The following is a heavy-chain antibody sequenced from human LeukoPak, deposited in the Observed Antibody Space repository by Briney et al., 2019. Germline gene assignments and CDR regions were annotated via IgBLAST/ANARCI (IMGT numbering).Heavy chain of an antibody. CDR1: GGSISSYY. CDR2: IYYSGST. J-gene: IGHJ6*03. V-gene: IGHV4-59*01. D-gene: IGHD6-13*01. Sequence: PSETLSLTCTVSGGSISSYYWSWIRQPPGKGLEWIGYIYYSGSTNYNPSLKSRVTISVDTSKNQFSLKLSSVTAADTAVYYCARLGPAGIFDYYYSMDVRGKGSTVTVSS. CDR3: ARLGPAGIFDYYYSMDV.